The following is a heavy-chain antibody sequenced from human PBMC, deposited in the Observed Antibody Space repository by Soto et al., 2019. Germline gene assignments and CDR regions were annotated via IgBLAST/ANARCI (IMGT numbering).Heavy chain of an antibody. CDR3: AVEALSTMVERWFDP. J-gene: IGHJ5*02. Sequence: TLSLTCTVSGGSISSGDYYWSWIRQPPGKGLEWIGYIYYSGSTYYNPSLKSRVTISVDTSKNQFSLKLISVTAADTAVYYCAVEALSTMVERWFDPWGQGTLVTVSS. CDR1: GGSISSGDYY. D-gene: IGHD3-10*01. V-gene: IGHV4-30-4*01. CDR2: IYYSGST.